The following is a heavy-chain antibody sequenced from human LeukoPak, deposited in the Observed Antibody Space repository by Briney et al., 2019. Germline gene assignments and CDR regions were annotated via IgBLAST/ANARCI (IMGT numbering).Heavy chain of an antibody. CDR1: GFTFSTSA. D-gene: IGHD2-2*02. J-gene: IGHJ4*02. CDR2: ISGSGGST. V-gene: IGHV3-23*01. Sequence: GGSLRLSCAASGFTFSTSAMSWVRQAPGKGLEWVSAISGSGGSTYYADSVKGRFTISRDNCKNTLYLQINSLRAEDTAVYYCAKDGHCSSTSCYTYDYWGQGTLVTVSS. CDR3: AKDGHCSSTSCYTYDY.